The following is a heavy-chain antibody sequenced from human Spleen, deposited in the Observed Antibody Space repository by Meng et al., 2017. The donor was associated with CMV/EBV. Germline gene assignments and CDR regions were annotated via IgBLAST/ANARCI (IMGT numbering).Heavy chain of an antibody. CDR2: ISETGGAT. Sequence: GGSLRLSCVATGVTLGHYAMNWVRQAPGKGLEWVSGISETGGATYYVDSVKGRLTISRDNSKNTVYLQMNSLRGDDTGVYFCAKLESTWGLRLRTFDFWGQGALVTVSS. V-gene: IGHV3-23*01. D-gene: IGHD5-12*01. CDR1: GVTLGHYA. CDR3: AKLESTWGLRLRTFDF. J-gene: IGHJ4*02.